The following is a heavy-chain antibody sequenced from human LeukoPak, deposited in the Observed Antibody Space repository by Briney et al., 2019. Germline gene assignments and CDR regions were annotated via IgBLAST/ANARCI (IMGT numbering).Heavy chain of an antibody. Sequence: GGSLRLSCAASGFTFNSYAMYWVRQAPGKGLEWVAVISFDGSNGYYADSVEGRFTISRDNSKNTLSLQMNSLRAEDTAVYYCTRDRRYCTGGYCYGPISYGMDVWGQGTTVTVPS. CDR3: TRDRRYCTGGYCYGPISYGMDV. J-gene: IGHJ6*02. V-gene: IGHV3-30*04. D-gene: IGHD2-15*01. CDR1: GFTFNSYA. CDR2: ISFDGSNG.